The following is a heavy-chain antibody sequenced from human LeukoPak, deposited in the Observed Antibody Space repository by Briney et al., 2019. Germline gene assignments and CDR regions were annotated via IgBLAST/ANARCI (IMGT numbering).Heavy chain of an antibody. J-gene: IGHJ4*02. V-gene: IGHV1-69*06. D-gene: IGHD6-19*01. CDR3: ARESSGWPVFDY. CDR1: GYTFTSYY. CDR2: IIPIFGTA. Sequence: SVKVSCKASGYTFTSYYMHWVRQAPGQGLEWMGGIIPIFGTANYAQKFQGGVTITADKSTSTAYMELSSLRSEDTAVYYCARESSGWPVFDYWGQGTLVTVSS.